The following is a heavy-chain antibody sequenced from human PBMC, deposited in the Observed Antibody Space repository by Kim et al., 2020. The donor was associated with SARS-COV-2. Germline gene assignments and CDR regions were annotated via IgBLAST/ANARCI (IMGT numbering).Heavy chain of an antibody. CDR1: GGTFSSYA. V-gene: IGHV1-69*13. Sequence: SVKVSCKASGGTFSSYAISWVRQAPGQGLEWMVGIIPIFGTANYAQKFQGRVTITADESTSTAYMELSSLRSEDTAVYYCARDSSGWENYYYYGMDVWGQGTTVTVSS. CDR2: IIPIFGTA. J-gene: IGHJ6*02. D-gene: IGHD6-19*01. CDR3: ARDSSGWENYYYYGMDV.